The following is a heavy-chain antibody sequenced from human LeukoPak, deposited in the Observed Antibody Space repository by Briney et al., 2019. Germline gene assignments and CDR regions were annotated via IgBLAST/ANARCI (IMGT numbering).Heavy chain of an antibody. V-gene: IGHV3-9*03. J-gene: IGHJ4*02. Sequence: GRSPRLSCAASGFTFDDYAMHWVRQAPGKGLEWVSGISWNSGSIGYADSVKGRFTISRDNAKNSLYLQMNSLRAEDMALYYCARSSGWYVGIDYWGQGTLVTVSS. CDR3: ARSSGWYVGIDY. CDR2: ISWNSGSI. CDR1: GFTFDDYA. D-gene: IGHD6-19*01.